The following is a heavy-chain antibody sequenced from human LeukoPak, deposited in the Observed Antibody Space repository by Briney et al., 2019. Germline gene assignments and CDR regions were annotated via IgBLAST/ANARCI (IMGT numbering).Heavy chain of an antibody. J-gene: IGHJ6*03. CDR1: GFTFDDYG. CDR2: INWNGGST. CDR3: ARVAGTRTSYYYYMDV. V-gene: IGHV3-20*04. Sequence: PGGSLRLSCAASGFTFDDYGMSWVRQAPGKRLEWVSGINWNGGSTGYADSVKGRFTISRDNAKNSLYLQMNSLRAEDTALYYCARVAGTRTSYYYYMDVWGKGTTVTVSS. D-gene: IGHD1/OR15-1a*01.